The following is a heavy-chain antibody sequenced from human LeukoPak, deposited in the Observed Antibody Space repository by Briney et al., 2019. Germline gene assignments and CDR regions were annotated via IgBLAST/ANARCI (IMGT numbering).Heavy chain of an antibody. Sequence: GGSLRLSCAASGFTFSNYAMSWVRQTPGKGLEWVSTISNSDAKTYYADSVKGRFTISRDNSKNTLYLQMNSLTAEDTTIFYCAKATGTLTNWGQGILVTVSS. D-gene: IGHD1-1*01. CDR1: GFTFSNYA. J-gene: IGHJ4*02. CDR3: AKATGTLTN. V-gene: IGHV3-23*01. CDR2: ISNSDAKT.